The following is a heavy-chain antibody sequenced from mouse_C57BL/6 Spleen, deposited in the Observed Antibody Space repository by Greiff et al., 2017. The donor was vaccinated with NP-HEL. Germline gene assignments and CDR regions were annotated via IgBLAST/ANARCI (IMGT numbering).Heavy chain of an antibody. CDR2: IDPEDGDT. CDR1: GFNIKDYY. V-gene: IGHV14-1*01. J-gene: IGHJ3*01. Sequence: EVKLMESGAELVRPGASVKLSCTASGFNIKDYYMHWVKQRPEQGLEWIGRIDPEDGDTEYAPKFQGKATMTADTSSNTAYLQLSSLTSEDTAVYYCTRYGSSYTWFAYWGQGTLVTVSA. D-gene: IGHD1-1*01. CDR3: TRYGSSYTWFAY.